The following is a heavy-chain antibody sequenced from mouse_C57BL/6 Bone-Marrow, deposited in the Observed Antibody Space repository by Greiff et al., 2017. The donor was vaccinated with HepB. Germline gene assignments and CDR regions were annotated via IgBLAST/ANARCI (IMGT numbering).Heavy chain of an antibody. D-gene: IGHD2-4*01. CDR3: TRWVFYDYGEGYAMDY. J-gene: IGHJ4*01. Sequence: VQLQQSGTVLARPGASVKMSCKTSGYTFTSYWMHWVKQRPGQGLEWIGAIYPGNCDTSYNQKFKGKAKLTAVTSASTAYMELSILTIEDSAVYYCTRWVFYDYGEGYAMDYWGQGTSVTVSS. CDR2: IYPGNCDT. CDR1: GYTFTSYW. V-gene: IGHV1-5*01.